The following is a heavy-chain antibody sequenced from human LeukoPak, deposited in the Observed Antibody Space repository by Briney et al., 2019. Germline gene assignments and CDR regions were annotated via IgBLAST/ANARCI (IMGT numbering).Heavy chain of an antibody. V-gene: IGHV3-23*01. CDR2: ITSSGGST. CDR1: GFTFNTYG. J-gene: IGHJ4*02. Sequence: PGGTLRPSCAASGFTFNTYGMTWVRQAPGKGLEWVSAITSSGGSTYYGDSVKGRFTISRDNSRNTLYLQMNSLRVDDTAVYYCARDLCWGCFDDWGQGNLVTVSS. D-gene: IGHD3-10*02. CDR3: ARDLCWGCFDD.